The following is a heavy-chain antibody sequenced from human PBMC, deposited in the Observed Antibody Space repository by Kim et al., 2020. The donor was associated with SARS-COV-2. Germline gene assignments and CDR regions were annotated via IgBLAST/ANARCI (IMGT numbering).Heavy chain of an antibody. V-gene: IGHV3-66*01. CDR3: AREPSTYFDY. J-gene: IGHJ4*02. CDR2: T. Sequence: TYYADSVEGRFTISRDDSKNTVYLQMNSLKAEDTAVYFCAREPSTYFDYWGQGTLVTVSS.